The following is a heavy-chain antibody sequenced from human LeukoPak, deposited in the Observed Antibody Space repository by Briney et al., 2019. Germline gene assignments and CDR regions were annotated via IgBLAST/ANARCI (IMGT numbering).Heavy chain of an antibody. D-gene: IGHD5-12*01. CDR3: ATGGMVAIFDY. J-gene: IGHJ4*02. CDR1: GYTFTIYG. CDR2: FDVEDGET. V-gene: IGHV1-24*01. Sequence: GASVKVSCKASGYTFTIYGISCVRQAPGQGREWMGGFDVEDGETIYAQKFQGRVTMTEDTSTDTAYMELSSLRSEDTAVYYCATGGMVAIFDYWGQGTLVTVSS.